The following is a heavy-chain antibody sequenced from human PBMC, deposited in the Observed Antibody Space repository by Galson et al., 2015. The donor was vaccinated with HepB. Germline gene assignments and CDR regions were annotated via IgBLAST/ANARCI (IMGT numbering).Heavy chain of an antibody. Sequence: ETLSLTCGASGGSLIGYYWSWIRQPPGKGLEWIGYIYYTGNTNYNPSLKGRVTISVDTSKNQFSLKMSSVIAADTAVYYCARDRNDYDGVYFDYWGQGTLVTVPS. CDR3: ARDRNDYDGVYFDY. CDR2: IYYTGNT. CDR1: GGSLIGYY. V-gene: IGHV4-59*01. D-gene: IGHD4-23*01. J-gene: IGHJ4*02.